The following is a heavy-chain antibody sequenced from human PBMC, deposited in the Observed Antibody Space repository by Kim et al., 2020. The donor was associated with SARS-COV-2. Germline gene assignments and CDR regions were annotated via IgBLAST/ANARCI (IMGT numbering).Heavy chain of an antibody. CDR2: INPNSGGT. CDR3: ARPGPLTTPWLSRDYYGMDV. Sequence: ASVKVSCKASGYTFTGYYMHWVRQAPGQGLEWMGWINPNSGGTNYAQKFQGRVTMTRDTSISTAYMELSRLRSDDTAVYYCARPGPLTTPWLSRDYYGMDVWGQGTTVTVSS. V-gene: IGHV1-2*02. J-gene: IGHJ6*02. CDR1: GYTFTGYY. D-gene: IGHD4-17*01.